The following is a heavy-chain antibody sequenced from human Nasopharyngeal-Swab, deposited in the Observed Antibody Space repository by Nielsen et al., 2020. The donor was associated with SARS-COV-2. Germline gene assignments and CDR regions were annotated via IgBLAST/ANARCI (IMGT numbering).Heavy chain of an antibody. Sequence: GESLKISCMASGYSFVNHWIGWVRQKPGKGLEWMGMVYPGNSEVAYSPSFQGQVTISADKSMNTAYLQWRSLRASDTAMYFCARRAARDGYNYEVDPWGQGTLITVYS. CDR2: VYPGNSEV. CDR1: GYSFVNHW. CDR3: ARRAARDGYNYEVDP. V-gene: IGHV5-51*01. J-gene: IGHJ5*02. D-gene: IGHD5-24*01.